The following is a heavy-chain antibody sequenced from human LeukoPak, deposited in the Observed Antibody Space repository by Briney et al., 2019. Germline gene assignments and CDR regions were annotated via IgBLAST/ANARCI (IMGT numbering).Heavy chain of an antibody. CDR1: GGSFSGYY. Sequence: SETLSLTCAVYGGSFSGYYWSWIRQPPGKGLEWIGEINHSGSTNYNPSLKSRVTISVDTSKNQFSLKLSSVTAADTAVYYCARGFYGRDPHYYYYMDVWGKGTTVTVSS. V-gene: IGHV4-34*01. CDR2: INHSGST. CDR3: ARGFYGRDPHYYYYMDV. J-gene: IGHJ6*03. D-gene: IGHD2/OR15-2a*01.